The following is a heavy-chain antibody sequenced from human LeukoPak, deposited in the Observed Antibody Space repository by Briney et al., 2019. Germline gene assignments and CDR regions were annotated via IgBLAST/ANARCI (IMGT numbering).Heavy chain of an antibody. V-gene: IGHV3-30*18. D-gene: IGHD5-12*01. Sequence: GGSLRLSCAASGFTFNTSGMHWVRQAPGKGLEWVSIISYDGLNIYYTDSVRGRFTVSRDNSQNTLFLQMNSLRPEDTALYYCAKDRRSDSGYPDHWGQGTLVIVSS. CDR2: ISYDGLNI. J-gene: IGHJ4*02. CDR3: AKDRRSDSGYPDH. CDR1: GFTFNTSG.